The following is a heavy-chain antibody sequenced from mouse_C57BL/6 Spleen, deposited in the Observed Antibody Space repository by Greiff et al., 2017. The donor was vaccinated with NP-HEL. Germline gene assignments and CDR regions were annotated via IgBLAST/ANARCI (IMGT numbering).Heavy chain of an antibody. V-gene: IGHV1-62-2*01. Sequence: QVQLQQSGAELVKPGASVKLSCKASGYTFTEYSIHWVKQRSGQGLEWIGWFYPGSGSIKYNEKFKGKATLTADKSSSTVYMELSRLTSEDAAVYFCARHEAFTVVDSYAMEYWGQGTSVTVSS. D-gene: IGHD1-1*01. CDR1: GYTFTEYS. CDR2: FYPGSGSI. J-gene: IGHJ4*01. CDR3: ARHEAFTVVDSYAMEY.